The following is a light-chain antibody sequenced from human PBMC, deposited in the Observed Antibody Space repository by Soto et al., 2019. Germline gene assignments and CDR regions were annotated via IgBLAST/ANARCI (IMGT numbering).Light chain of an antibody. V-gene: IGLV2-14*03. J-gene: IGLJ1*01. CDR3: CSFTSSSL. Sequence: QSVLTQPASVSGSPGQSITISCAGTATDIGGYNYVSWYQHHPGRAPKLIIYGVTNRPSGVSNRFSGSKSGNTASLTISGLQAEDEADYYCCSFTSSSLFGTGTEVTV. CDR2: GVT. CDR1: ATDIGGYNY.